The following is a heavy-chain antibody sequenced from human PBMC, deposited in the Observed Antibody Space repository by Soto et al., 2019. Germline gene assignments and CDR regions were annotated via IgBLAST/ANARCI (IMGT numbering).Heavy chain of an antibody. CDR1: GFSLSTTGVG. Sequence: QITLRESGPTLVKPTQTLTLTCTFSGFSLSTTGVGVGWIRQPPGKALEWLALIYWDDDKRYSPSLKSRLTITKDTSKNQVVLTVTNMDPVDTATYYCAHRGYNYAYVDYWGQGTLVTVSS. CDR3: AHRGYNYAYVDY. D-gene: IGHD5-18*01. CDR2: IYWDDDK. V-gene: IGHV2-5*02. J-gene: IGHJ4*02.